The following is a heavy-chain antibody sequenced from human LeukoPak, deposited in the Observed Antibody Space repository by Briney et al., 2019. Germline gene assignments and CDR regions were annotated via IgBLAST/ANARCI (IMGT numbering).Heavy chain of an antibody. CDR2: IWDDGSNK. CDR1: GFTFSSYG. J-gene: IGHJ4*02. Sequence: GGSLRLSCAASGFTFSSYGIHWVRQAPGKGLEWVAVIWDDGSNKYYADSVRGRFTISRDNSKNTLYLQMDSLRAEDTAVYYCVRESLALVDFWGQGTLVTVSS. D-gene: IGHD2-15*01. V-gene: IGHV3-33*01. CDR3: VRESLALVDF.